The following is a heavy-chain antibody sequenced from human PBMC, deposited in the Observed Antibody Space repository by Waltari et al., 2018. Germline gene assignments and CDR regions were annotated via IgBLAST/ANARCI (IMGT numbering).Heavy chain of an antibody. CDR3: ARFSGGWSTPLDY. J-gene: IGHJ4*02. V-gene: IGHV4-59*08. D-gene: IGHD6-19*01. CDR2: ISYSGRT. CDR1: CGAIKSYY. Sequence: QGQLQESGPGLVKPSETLSLTCTVSCGAIKSYYWSWIRQPPGKGLEWIGFISYSGRTNYNPTLLSRVVMSVDTSKNQVSLKLSYVAAADTAVYYGARFSGGWSTPLDYWGQGTLVTVSS.